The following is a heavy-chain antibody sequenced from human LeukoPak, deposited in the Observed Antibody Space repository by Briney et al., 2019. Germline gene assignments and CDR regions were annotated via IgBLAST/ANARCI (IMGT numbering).Heavy chain of an antibody. CDR1: GVSFSGYY. CDR3: ARAYSSSWYFPKAPVGNWFDP. CDR2: ISHTGRT. D-gene: IGHD6-13*01. Sequence: KPSETLSLTCGVSGVSFSGYYWSWIRQAPGKGPEWIGEISHTGRTAYNPSLKSRVTISVDTSKNQFSLKLSSVTAADTAVYYCARAYSSSWYFPKAPVGNWFDPWGQGTLVTVSS. J-gene: IGHJ5*02. V-gene: IGHV4-34*01.